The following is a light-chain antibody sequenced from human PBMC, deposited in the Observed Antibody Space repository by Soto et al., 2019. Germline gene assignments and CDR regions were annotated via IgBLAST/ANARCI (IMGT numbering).Light chain of an antibody. J-gene: IGKJ2*01. CDR1: QSVSFTY. V-gene: IGKV3D-20*01. CDR3: QQDGRSTYT. Sequence: EIVLTQSPGTLSLSPGERATLSCGASQSVSFTYLAWYQQKVGLAPSLIIYDSSRRATGTPDRFSGSGSGTVFTLTISRLEPEDCAVYVCQQDGRSTYTFGHGTTLEIQ. CDR2: DSS.